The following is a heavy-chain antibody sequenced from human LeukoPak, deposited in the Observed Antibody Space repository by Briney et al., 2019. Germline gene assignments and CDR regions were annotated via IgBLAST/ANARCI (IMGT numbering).Heavy chain of an antibody. D-gene: IGHD2/OR15-2a*01. CDR2: INHSGST. V-gene: IGHV4-34*01. Sequence: PTETLSFTCAVYGGSFSGYYWSWIRQPPGKGLEWIGEINHSGSTNYNPSLKSRVTISVDTSKNQFSLKLSSVTAADTAVYYRARGRGYNSFDYWGQGTLITVSS. J-gene: IGHJ4*02. CDR3: ARGRGYNSFDY. CDR1: GGSFSGYY.